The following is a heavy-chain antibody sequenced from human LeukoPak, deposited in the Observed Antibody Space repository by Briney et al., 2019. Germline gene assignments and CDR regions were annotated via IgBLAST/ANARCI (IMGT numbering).Heavy chain of an antibody. D-gene: IGHD3-22*01. CDR2: IYTSGST. J-gene: IGHJ4*02. CDR3: ARGVHYYDSSGYLDY. V-gene: IGHV4-4*07. CDR1: GGSISSYY. Sequence: PSETLSLTCTVSGGSISSYYWRWIRQPAGKGLEWIGRIYTSGSTNYNPSLKSRVTMSVDTSKNQFSLKLSSVTAADTAVYYCARGVHYYDSSGYLDYWGQGTLVTVSS.